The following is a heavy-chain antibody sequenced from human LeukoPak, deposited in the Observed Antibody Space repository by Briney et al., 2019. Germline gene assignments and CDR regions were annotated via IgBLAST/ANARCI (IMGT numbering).Heavy chain of an antibody. CDR3: ARRHSSGWYYFGY. CDR1: GFTFSSYG. J-gene: IGHJ4*02. V-gene: IGHV3-33*01. Sequence: GGSLRLSCAASGFTFSSYGMHWVRQAPGKGLEWVAVIWCDGSNKYYADSVKGRFTISRDNSKNTLYLQMNSLRAEDTAIYYCARRHSSGWYYFGYWGQGTLVTVSS. D-gene: IGHD6-19*01. CDR2: IWCDGSNK.